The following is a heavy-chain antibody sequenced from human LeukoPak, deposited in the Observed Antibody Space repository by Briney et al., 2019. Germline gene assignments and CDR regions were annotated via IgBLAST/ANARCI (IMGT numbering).Heavy chain of an antibody. D-gene: IGHD4-23*01. CDR3: ARDYGGSSPFDY. CDR2: ITSSSSYT. CDR1: GFTFSTYN. Sequence: GGSLRLSCAASGFTFSTYNMNWVRQAPGKGLEWVSSITSSSSYTFYADSVKGRFTISRDNAKNSLYLHMNSLRAEDTAVYYCARDYGGSSPFDYWGQGTLVTVSS. J-gene: IGHJ4*02. V-gene: IGHV3-21*01.